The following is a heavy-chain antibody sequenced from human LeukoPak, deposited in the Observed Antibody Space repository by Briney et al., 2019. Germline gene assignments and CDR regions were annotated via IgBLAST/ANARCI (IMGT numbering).Heavy chain of an antibody. CDR3: ARRYLVVGATKVYYFDY. J-gene: IGHJ4*02. CDR2: INPNSGGT. CDR1: GGTFSSYA. Sequence: ASVKVSCKASGGTFSSYAISWVRQAPGQGLEWMGWINPNSGGTNYAQKFQGRVTMTRDTSISTAYMELSRLRSDDTAVYYCARRYLVVGATKVYYFDYWGQGTLATVSS. D-gene: IGHD1-26*01. V-gene: IGHV1-2*02.